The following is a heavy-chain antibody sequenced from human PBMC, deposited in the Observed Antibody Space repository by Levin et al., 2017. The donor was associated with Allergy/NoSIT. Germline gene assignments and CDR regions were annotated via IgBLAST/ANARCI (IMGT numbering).Heavy chain of an antibody. V-gene: IGHV1-8*01. CDR3: ARGAPYDSSGWYYYGMDV. CDR2: MNPNSGNT. CDR1: GYTFTSYD. Sequence: GESLKISCKASGYTFTSYDINWVRQATGQGLEWMGWMNPNSGNTGYAQKFQGRVTMTRNTSISTAYMELSSLRSEDTAVYYCARGAPYDSSGWYYYGMDVWGQGTTVTVSS. J-gene: IGHJ6*02. D-gene: IGHD3-22*01.